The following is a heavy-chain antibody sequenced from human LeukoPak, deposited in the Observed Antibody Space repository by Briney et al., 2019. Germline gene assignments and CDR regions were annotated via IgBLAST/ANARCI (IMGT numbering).Heavy chain of an antibody. CDR3: ARLTMVRGVISYYYYYGMDV. V-gene: IGHV4-4*02. Sequence: SETLSLTCAVSGGSISSSNWWSWVRQPPGKGLEWIGEIYHSGSTNYNPSLKSRVTISVDTSKNQFSLKLSSVTAADTAVYYCARLTMVRGVISYYYYYGMDVWGQGTTVTVSS. CDR2: IYHSGST. J-gene: IGHJ6*02. CDR1: GGSISSSNW. D-gene: IGHD3-10*01.